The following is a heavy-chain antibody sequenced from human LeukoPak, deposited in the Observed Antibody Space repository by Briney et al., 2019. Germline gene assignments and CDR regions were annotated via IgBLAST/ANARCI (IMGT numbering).Heavy chain of an antibody. CDR3: AKDPDWGYYYDSSGYPPDY. J-gene: IGHJ4*02. Sequence: RTGGSLRLSCAASGFTFSSYAMSWVRQAPGKGLEWVSGISGSGGSTYYGDSVKGRFTISRDNSKNTLYLQMSSLRAEDTAVYYCAKDPDWGYYYDSSGYPPDYWGQGTLVTVSS. D-gene: IGHD3-22*01. CDR1: GFTFSSYA. V-gene: IGHV3-23*01. CDR2: ISGSGGST.